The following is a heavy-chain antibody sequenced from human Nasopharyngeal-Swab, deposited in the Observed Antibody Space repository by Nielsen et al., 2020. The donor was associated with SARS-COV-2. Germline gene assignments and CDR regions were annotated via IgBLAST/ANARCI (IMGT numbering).Heavy chain of an antibody. CDR3: ARDIGDGYNLLYYFDY. Sequence: GESLKISCAASGLSVSSNYMSWVRQAPGKGLEWVSSISSSGKYIYYANSVRGRSTISRDNAKSSLFLQMDSLRAENTALYYCARDIGDGYNLLYYFDYWGPGTLVTVSS. V-gene: IGHV3-21*01. D-gene: IGHD5-24*01. J-gene: IGHJ4*02. CDR2: ISSSGKYI. CDR1: GLSVSSNY.